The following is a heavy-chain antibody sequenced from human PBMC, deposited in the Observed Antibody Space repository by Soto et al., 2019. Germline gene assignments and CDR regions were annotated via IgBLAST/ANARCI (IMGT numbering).Heavy chain of an antibody. J-gene: IGHJ5*02. V-gene: IGHV4-34*01. CDR3: ARLEAYGDYASGWFDP. CDR2: INHSGST. Sequence: PSETLSLTCAVYGGSSSGYYWSWIRQPPGKGLEWIGEINHSGSTNYNPSLKSRVTISVDTSKNQFSLKLSSVTAADTAVYYCARLEAYGDYASGWFDPWGQGTLVTVSS. D-gene: IGHD4-17*01. CDR1: GGSSSGYY.